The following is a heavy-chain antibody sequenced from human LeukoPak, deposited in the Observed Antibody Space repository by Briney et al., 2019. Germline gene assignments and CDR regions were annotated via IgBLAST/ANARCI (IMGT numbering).Heavy chain of an antibody. CDR2: ISGSGGST. Sequence: GGSLRLSCAASGFTFSSYAMSWVRQAPGKGLEWVSAISGSGGSTYYADSVKGRFTISRDNSKNTLYLQMNSLRAEDTAVYYCALCYYDSSGYDPFDYWGQGTLVTVSS. CDR1: GFTFSSYA. J-gene: IGHJ4*02. CDR3: ALCYYDSSGYDPFDY. D-gene: IGHD3-22*01. V-gene: IGHV3-23*01.